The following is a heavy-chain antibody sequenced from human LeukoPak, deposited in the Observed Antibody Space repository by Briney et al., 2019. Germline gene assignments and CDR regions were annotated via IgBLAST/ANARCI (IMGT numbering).Heavy chain of an antibody. Sequence: GGSLRLSCAASGFTFSSYWMSWVRQAPGKGLEWVANIKQDGSEKYYVDSVKGRFTISRDNAKNSLYLQMNSLRAEDTAVYYCAREGYCSGGSCYEFQHWRPGTLVTVSS. CDR1: GFTFSSYW. D-gene: IGHD2-15*01. V-gene: IGHV3-7*01. CDR3: AREGYCSGGSCYEFQH. CDR2: IKQDGSEK. J-gene: IGHJ1*01.